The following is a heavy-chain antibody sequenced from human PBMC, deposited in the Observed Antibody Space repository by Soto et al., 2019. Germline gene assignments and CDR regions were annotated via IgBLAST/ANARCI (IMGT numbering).Heavy chain of an antibody. CDR1: GFSFSTYG. V-gene: IGHV3-30*18. CDR2: ISNDGSNK. CDR3: AKVIRADSTSSNFYYYSGMDV. Sequence: GGSLRLSCAASGFSFSTYGMPWVRQAPGKGLEWMAVISNDGSNKYYADSVKGRFTISRDNSKDTLFLQMNSLRGEDTAIYYCAKVIRADSTSSNFYYYSGMDVWGQGTTVTVSS. D-gene: IGHD6-6*01. J-gene: IGHJ6*02.